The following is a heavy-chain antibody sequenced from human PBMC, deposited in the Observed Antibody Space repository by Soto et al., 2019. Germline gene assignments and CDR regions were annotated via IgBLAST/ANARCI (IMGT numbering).Heavy chain of an antibody. V-gene: IGHV4-30-4*01. CDR1: GGSISSDVYY. CDR2: IYSSGST. Sequence: TLSLTCIVSGGSISSDVYYWSWFRQPPGKGLGWIAYIYSSGSTYYNPSLKSQVSLSIDTSKNQFSLKLSSVTAADTAVYYCARGPTVTTDYWGQGALVTVSS. CDR3: ARGPTVTTDY. J-gene: IGHJ4*02. D-gene: IGHD4-17*01.